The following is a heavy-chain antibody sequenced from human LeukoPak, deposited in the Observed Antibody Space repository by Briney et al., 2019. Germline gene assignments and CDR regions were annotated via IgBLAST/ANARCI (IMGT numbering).Heavy chain of an antibody. CDR3: AARGGT. J-gene: IGHJ5*02. V-gene: IGHV3-9*01. CDR2: ISWNSGSI. Sequence: GRSLRLSCAASGFTFDDYAMHWVRQAPGKGLEWVSGISWNSGSIGYADSVKGRFTISRDNAKDSLYLQMNSLRAEDTALYYCAARGGTWGQGTLVTVSS. D-gene: IGHD3-16*01. CDR1: GFTFDDYA.